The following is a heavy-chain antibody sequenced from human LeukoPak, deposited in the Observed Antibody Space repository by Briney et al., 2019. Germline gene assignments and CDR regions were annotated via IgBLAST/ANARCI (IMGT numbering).Heavy chain of an antibody. CDR1: GFTFDDYA. Sequence: GGSLRLSCAASGFTFDDYAMHWVRHAPGKGLEWVSLISGDGDSTFYADSVKGRFTISRDNRKNYLYLQMNSLRTEDAALYYCAKAFRPGSTGYYYYYYYTMDVWGQGTTATVSS. CDR3: AKAFRPGSTGYYYYYYYTMDV. V-gene: IGHV3-43*02. J-gene: IGHJ6*02. D-gene: IGHD3-22*01. CDR2: ISGDGDST.